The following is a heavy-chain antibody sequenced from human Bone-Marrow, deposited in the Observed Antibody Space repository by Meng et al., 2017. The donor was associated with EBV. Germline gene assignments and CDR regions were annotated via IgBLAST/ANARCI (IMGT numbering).Heavy chain of an antibody. J-gene: IGHJ4*02. CDR2: IYHSGST. V-gene: IGHV4-30-2*01. D-gene: IGHD2-2*01. Sequence: QRLESGSGLVTPSQPLSLPCPVSGGSISSGGYSWSWIRQPPGQGLEWIGYIYHSGSTYYNPSLKSRVTISVDRSKNQFSLRLSSVTAADTAVYYCASSDCSSTSCYPRYWGQGTLVTVSS. CDR3: ASSDCSSTSCYPRY. CDR1: GGSISSGGYS.